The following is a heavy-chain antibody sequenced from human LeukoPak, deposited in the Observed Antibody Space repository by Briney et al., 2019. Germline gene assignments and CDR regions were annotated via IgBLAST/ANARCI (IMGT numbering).Heavy chain of an antibody. CDR1: GFTFSNYW. V-gene: IGHV3-7*01. CDR2: IKQDGSEK. CDR3: ATSNWGSNY. D-gene: IGHD7-27*01. Sequence: GGSLRLSCAASGFTFSNYWISWVRQAPGKGLEWLANIKQDGSEKYYVDSVKGRFTISRDNAKNSLYLQMYSLRAEDTAVYYCATSNWGSNYWGQGTLVTVSS. J-gene: IGHJ4*02.